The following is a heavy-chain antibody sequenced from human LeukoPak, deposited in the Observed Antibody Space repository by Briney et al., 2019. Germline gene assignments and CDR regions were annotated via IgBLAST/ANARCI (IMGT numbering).Heavy chain of an antibody. CDR1: GGSISSYY. V-gene: IGHV4-59*01. CDR2: ISYSGSP. CDR3: AREGTDGSGSPRAFDI. D-gene: IGHD3-10*01. J-gene: IGHJ3*02. Sequence: SETLSLTCTVSGGSISSYYWSWIRQPPGKGLEWIGYISYSGSPNYNPSLKSRVTISLDTSKNQFSLKLSSVTAADTAVYYCAREGTDGSGSPRAFDIWGQGTMVTVSS.